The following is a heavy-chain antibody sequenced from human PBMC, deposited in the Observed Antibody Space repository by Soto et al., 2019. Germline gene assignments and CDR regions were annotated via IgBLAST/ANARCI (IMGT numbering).Heavy chain of an antibody. J-gene: IGHJ6*02. Sequence: EVQLVESGGGLVQPGRSLRLSCAASGFTFDDYVMHWVRQAPGKGLEWVSGISWNSGSIGYADSVKGRFTISRDNAKNSLYLQMNSLRAEDTALYYCAKDIPPRSSSWWFVYGMDVWGQGTTVTVSS. D-gene: IGHD6-13*01. CDR1: GFTFDDYV. CDR3: AKDIPPRSSSWWFVYGMDV. CDR2: ISWNSGSI. V-gene: IGHV3-9*01.